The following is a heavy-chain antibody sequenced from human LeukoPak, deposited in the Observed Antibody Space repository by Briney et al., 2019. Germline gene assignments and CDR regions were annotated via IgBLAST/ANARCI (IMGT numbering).Heavy chain of an antibody. CDR3: ARYGGNLDY. CDR1: GGSISSGDYY. Sequence: PSETLSLTCTVSGGSISSGDYYWSWIRQSPGKSLEWIGYIYYNGSTYYNPSLKSRVTISVDTSKNQFSLKLSSVTAADTAVYYCARYGGNLDYWGQGTLVTVSS. D-gene: IGHD4-23*01. J-gene: IGHJ4*02. CDR2: IYYNGST. V-gene: IGHV4-30-4*01.